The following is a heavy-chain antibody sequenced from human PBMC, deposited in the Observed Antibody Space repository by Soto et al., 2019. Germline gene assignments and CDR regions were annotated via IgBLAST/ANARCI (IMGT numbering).Heavy chain of an antibody. CDR3: ARDRSGDIVVVPAAMPEGAFDI. CDR2: IYYSGST. Sequence: QVQLQESGPGLVKPSQTLSLTCTVSGGSISSGGYYWSWIRQHPGKGLEWIGYIYYSGSTYYNPSLKSRVTISVDTSKNQFSLKLSSVTAADTAVYYCARDRSGDIVVVPAAMPEGAFDIWGQGTMVTVSS. J-gene: IGHJ3*02. V-gene: IGHV4-31*03. D-gene: IGHD2-2*01. CDR1: GGSISSGGYY.